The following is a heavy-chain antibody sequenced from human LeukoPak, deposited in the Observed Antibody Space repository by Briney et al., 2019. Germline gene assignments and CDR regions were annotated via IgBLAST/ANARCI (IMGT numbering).Heavy chain of an antibody. CDR3: ARDTRFSDTSGYYYSRFYMDV. Sequence: SETLSLTCTVSGGSISSYYWSWIRQPPGKGLEWIGYIYYSGSTNYNPSLKSRVTISVDTSKNQFSLKLSSVTAADTAVYYCARDTRFSDTSGYYYSRFYMDVWGKGTTVTVSS. CDR2: IYYSGST. CDR1: GGSISSYY. J-gene: IGHJ6*03. V-gene: IGHV4-59*01. D-gene: IGHD3-22*01.